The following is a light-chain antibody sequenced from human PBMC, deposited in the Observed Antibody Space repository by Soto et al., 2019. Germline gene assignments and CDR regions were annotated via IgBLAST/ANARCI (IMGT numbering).Light chain of an antibody. CDR1: ESVHNY. CDR2: DTS. Sequence: IVLTQSPATLSLSPGERATLSCRASESVHNYLAWYQQKPGLAPRLLIYDTSNRATGIPSRFSGSGSGTEFSLTISSLQSEDFAVYFCQQYNNWPQTFGRGTKVDIK. J-gene: IGKJ1*01. V-gene: IGKV3-11*01. CDR3: QQYNNWPQT.